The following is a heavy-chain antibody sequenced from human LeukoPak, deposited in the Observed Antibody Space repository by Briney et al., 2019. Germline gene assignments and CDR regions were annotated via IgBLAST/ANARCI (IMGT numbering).Heavy chain of an antibody. J-gene: IGHJ4*02. Sequence: SNYYMSWVRQAPGKGLEWIRSIYYSGSTYYNPSLKSRVTISVDTSKNQFSLKLSSVTAADTAVYYCARLPYYYDSSGYGFDYWGQGTLVTVSS. V-gene: IGHV4-39*01. D-gene: IGHD3-22*01. CDR1: SNYY. CDR2: IYYSGST. CDR3: ARLPYYYDSSGYGFDY.